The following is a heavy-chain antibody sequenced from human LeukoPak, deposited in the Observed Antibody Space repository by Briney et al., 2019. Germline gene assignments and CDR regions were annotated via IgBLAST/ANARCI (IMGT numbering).Heavy chain of an antibody. CDR3: ARERGSSSWYLDWFDP. J-gene: IGHJ5*02. Sequence: SETLSLTCTVSGGSISSGGYYWSWIRQPPGKGLEWIGYIYHSGSTYYNPSLKSRVTISVDRSKNQFSLKLSSVTAADTAVYYCARERGSSSWYLDWFDPWGRGTLVTVSS. CDR2: IYHSGST. CDR1: GGSISSGGYY. D-gene: IGHD6-13*01. V-gene: IGHV4-30-2*01.